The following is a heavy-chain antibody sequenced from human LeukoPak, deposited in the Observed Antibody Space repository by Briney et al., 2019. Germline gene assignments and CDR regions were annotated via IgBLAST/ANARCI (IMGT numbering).Heavy chain of an antibody. V-gene: IGHV4-31*03. CDR3: ARDRRKDLWSPFDP. D-gene: IGHD3-10*01. Sequence: SETLSLTCTVSGGSISSCGYYWSWIRQHPGKGLEWIVEIYYSGSTYYNPSLKSRVTISVDTSKNQFSLKLSSVTAADTAVYYCARDRRKDLWSPFDPWGQGTLVTVSS. CDR1: GGSISSCGYY. CDR2: IYYSGST. J-gene: IGHJ5*02.